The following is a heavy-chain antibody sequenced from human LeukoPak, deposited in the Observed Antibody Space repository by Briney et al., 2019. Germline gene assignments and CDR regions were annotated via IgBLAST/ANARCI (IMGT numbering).Heavy chain of an antibody. CDR2: ITSSGDGT. CDR3: AKDRPNYYGSNGHYYRRDGDY. D-gene: IGHD3-22*01. J-gene: IGHJ4*02. V-gene: IGHV3-23*01. Sequence: PGGSLRLSCAASGFTFSIYAMSWVRQAPGKGLQWVSSITSSGDGTYYADSVKGRFTISRDNADNMLYLQMNSLRVEDTAVYFCAKDRPNYYGSNGHYYRRDGDYWGQGTLVTVSS. CDR1: GFTFSIYA.